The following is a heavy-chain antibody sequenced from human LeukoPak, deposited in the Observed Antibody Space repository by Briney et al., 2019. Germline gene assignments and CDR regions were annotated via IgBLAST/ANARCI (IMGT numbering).Heavy chain of an antibody. CDR2: IYSGGST. CDR3: ARDRDYGDYVFDY. Sequence: GGSLRLSCAASGFTVSSNYMSWVRQAPEKGLEWVSVIYSGGSTYYADSVKGRFTISRDNSKSTLYLQMNSLRAEDTAVYYCARDRDYGDYVFDYWGQGTLVTVSS. D-gene: IGHD4-17*01. CDR1: GFTVSSNY. V-gene: IGHV3-66*01. J-gene: IGHJ4*02.